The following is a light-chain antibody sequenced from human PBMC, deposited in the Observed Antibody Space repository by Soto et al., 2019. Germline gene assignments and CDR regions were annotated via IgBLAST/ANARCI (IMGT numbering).Light chain of an antibody. V-gene: IGKV1-12*01. CDR2: GAS. CDR1: QGLNSW. J-gene: IGKJ3*01. Sequence: DIQMTQSPSSVSASVGERVTITCRASQGLNSWLAWYQQKPGKAPKLLIYGASNLQSGVPPRFSGSASGTDFTLTISSLEPEDFAVYYCHHRTNWPPTETFGPGTKVDLK. CDR3: HHRTNWPPTET.